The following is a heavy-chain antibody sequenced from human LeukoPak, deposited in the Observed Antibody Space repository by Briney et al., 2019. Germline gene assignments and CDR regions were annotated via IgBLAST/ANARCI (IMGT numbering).Heavy chain of an antibody. CDR2: IYPGDSDT. J-gene: IGHJ3*02. D-gene: IGHD6-19*01. V-gene: IGHV5-51*01. CDR3: ARLGNSSGWIPDAFDI. Sequence: GESLKISCKGSGSSFTSYWIGWVRQMPGKGLEWMGIIYPGDSDTRYSPSFQGQVTISADKSISTAYLQWSSLKASDTAMYYCARLGNSSGWIPDAFDIWGQGTMVAVSS. CDR1: GSSFTSYW.